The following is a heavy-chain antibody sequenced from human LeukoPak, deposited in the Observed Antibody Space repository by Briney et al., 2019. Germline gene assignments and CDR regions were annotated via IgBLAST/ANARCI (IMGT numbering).Heavy chain of an antibody. CDR3: AREVDVPSTSDGFDI. D-gene: IGHD3-10*02. CDR2: IHYTGAT. J-gene: IGHJ3*02. Sequence: SQTLSLTCTVSGVSISRSDYWSWIRQAPGKGLEWVGYIHYTGATYHNPSLKSRLTLSLDTSKNQFSLKLSSVTAADTAVYYCAREVDVPSTSDGFDIWGQGTVFTVSS. CDR1: GVSISRSDY. V-gene: IGHV4-31*03.